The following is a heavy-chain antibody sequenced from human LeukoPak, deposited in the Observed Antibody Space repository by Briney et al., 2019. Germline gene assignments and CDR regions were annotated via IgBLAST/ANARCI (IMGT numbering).Heavy chain of an antibody. Sequence: TGGSLRLSCAASGFTFNRFWMSWVRQAPGKGLEWVANIKQDGSEKYYEDSVKGRFTISRDNAKNSLYLQMNSLRAEDTAVYYHARDKDVGPPLLDHWGQATLVTVSS. CDR1: GFTFNRFW. CDR2: IKQDGSEK. V-gene: IGHV3-7*01. CDR3: ARDKDVGPPLLDH. J-gene: IGHJ4*02. D-gene: IGHD1-26*01.